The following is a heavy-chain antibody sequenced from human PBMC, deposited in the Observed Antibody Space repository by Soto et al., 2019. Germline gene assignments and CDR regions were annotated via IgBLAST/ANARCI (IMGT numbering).Heavy chain of an antibody. CDR3: AKVRDYYGSGSYYRAFDD. D-gene: IGHD3-10*01. CDR1: GFTFDDYT. J-gene: IGHJ4*02. CDR2: ISWDGGST. Sequence: PGGSLRLSCAASGFTFDDYTMHWVRQAPGKGLEWVSLISWDGGSTYYADSVKGRFTISRDNSKNSLYLQMNSLRTEDTALYYCAKVRDYYGSGSYYRAFDDWGQGTLVTVSS. V-gene: IGHV3-43*01.